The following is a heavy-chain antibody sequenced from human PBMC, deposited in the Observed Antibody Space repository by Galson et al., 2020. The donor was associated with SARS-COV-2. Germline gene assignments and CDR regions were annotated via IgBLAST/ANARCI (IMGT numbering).Heavy chain of an antibody. D-gene: IGHD3-22*01. CDR2: ISAYNGNT. V-gene: IGHV1-18*01. Sequence: GESLKISCKASGYTFTSYGISWVRQAPGQGLEWMGWISAYNGNTNYAQKLQGRVTMTTDTSTSTAYMELRSLRSDDTAVYYCALSYYDSSGAEFDYWGQGTLVTVS. J-gene: IGHJ4*02. CDR3: ALSYYDSSGAEFDY. CDR1: GYTFTSYG.